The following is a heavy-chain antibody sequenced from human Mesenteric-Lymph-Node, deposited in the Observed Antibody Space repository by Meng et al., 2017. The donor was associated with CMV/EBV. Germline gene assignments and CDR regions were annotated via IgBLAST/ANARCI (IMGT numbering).Heavy chain of an antibody. CDR2: IYYSGST. Sequence: SETLSLTCTVSGGSISSSSHYWGWIRQPPGKGLEWIGTIYYSGSTYHNPSLKSRVTISLDTSKNQFSLKLSSVTAADTAVYYCASAASLEWLVYDYWGQGTLVTVSS. V-gene: IGHV4-39*07. J-gene: IGHJ4*02. D-gene: IGHD6-19*01. CDR1: GGSISSSSHY. CDR3: ASAASLEWLVYDY.